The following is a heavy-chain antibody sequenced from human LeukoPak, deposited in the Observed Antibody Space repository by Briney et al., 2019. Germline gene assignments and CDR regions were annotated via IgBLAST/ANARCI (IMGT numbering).Heavy chain of an antibody. J-gene: IGHJ3*01. CDR3: ARGDRDYDAFDV. V-gene: IGHV4-61*01. CDR1: GGSISTSNYY. Sequence: SETLSLTCTVSGGSISTSNYYWTWIRQPPGKPLEWIGYMYYSGNGNYNPSLKSRGTISVDTSKNQFSLELTSVTDADTAVYYCARGDRDYDAFDVWGHGTPVTVSS. CDR2: MYYSGNG. D-gene: IGHD3-10*01.